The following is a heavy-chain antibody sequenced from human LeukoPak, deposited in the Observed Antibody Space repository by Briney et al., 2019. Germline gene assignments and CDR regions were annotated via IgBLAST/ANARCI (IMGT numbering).Heavy chain of an antibody. CDR2: ISSGT. Sequence: PGRSLRLSCAASGFTVSSNYMSWVRQAPGKGLEWAAYISSGTYYADSVKGRFTISRDNAKNSLYLQMNSLRAEDTAVYYCARRRPYSDNSGHAFDIWGQGTMVTVSS. J-gene: IGHJ3*02. V-gene: IGHV3-11*01. D-gene: IGHD3-22*01. CDR1: GFTVSSNY. CDR3: ARRRPYSDNSGHAFDI.